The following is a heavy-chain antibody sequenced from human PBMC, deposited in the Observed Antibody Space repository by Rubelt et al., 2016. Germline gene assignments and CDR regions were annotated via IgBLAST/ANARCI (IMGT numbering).Heavy chain of an antibody. CDR3: ARVANGGNYYFDY. V-gene: IGHV4-34*01. D-gene: IGHD4-23*01. Sequence: QVQLQQWGAGLLKPSETLSLTCAVYGGSFSGYYWSWIRQPPGKGLEWIGEINHSGSTNYNPSRKRRVTISVDTSKNQCSLKLSSVTAADSAVYYCARVANGGNYYFDYWGQGTLVTVSS. CDR2: INHSGST. CDR1: GGSFSGYY. J-gene: IGHJ4*02.